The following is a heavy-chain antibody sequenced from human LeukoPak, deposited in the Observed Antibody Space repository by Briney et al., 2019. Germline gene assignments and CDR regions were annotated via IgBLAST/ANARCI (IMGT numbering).Heavy chain of an antibody. J-gene: IGHJ6*03. D-gene: IGHD3-16*01. CDR3: AARGSLRGYYYYYMDV. V-gene: IGHV3-23*01. CDR2: ISGSGGST. CDR1: GFTFSSYA. Sequence: QPGGSLRLSCAASGFTFSSYAMSWVRQAPGKGLEWVSAISGSGGSTYYADSVKGRFTISRDNSKNTLYLQMNSLRAEDTAVYYCAARGSLRGYYYYYMDVSGKGTTVTVSS.